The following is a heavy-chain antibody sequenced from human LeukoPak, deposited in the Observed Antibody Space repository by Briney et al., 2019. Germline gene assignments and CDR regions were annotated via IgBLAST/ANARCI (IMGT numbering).Heavy chain of an antibody. Sequence: ASVKVSYKASGYTFTSYGISWVRQAPGQGLEWMGWISAYNGNTNYAQKLQGRVTMTTDTSTSTAYMELRSLRSDDTAVYYCARDTYYDSSGYYYAKGGKLFDYWGQGTLVTVSS. CDR3: ARDTYYDSSGYYYAKGGKLFDY. D-gene: IGHD3-22*01. CDR2: ISAYNGNT. J-gene: IGHJ4*02. V-gene: IGHV1-18*01. CDR1: GYTFTSYG.